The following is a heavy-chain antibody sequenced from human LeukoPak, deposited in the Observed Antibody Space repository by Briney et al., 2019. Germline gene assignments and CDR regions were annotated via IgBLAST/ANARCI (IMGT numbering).Heavy chain of an antibody. CDR1: GGFISGYY. D-gene: IGHD3-22*01. CDR2: IYTSGNT. J-gene: IGHJ3*02. V-gene: IGHV4-4*07. Sequence: SETLSLTCTVSGGFISGYYWSWIRQPAGKGLEWIGRIYTSGNTKYNPSLKSRVTMSVDTSKNQFSLKLSSVTAADTAVYYCVRDRVVTDSDAFDIWGQGTMVTVSS. CDR3: VRDRVVTDSDAFDI.